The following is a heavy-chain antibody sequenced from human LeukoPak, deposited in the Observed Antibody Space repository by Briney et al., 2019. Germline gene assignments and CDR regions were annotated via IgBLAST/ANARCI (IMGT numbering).Heavy chain of an antibody. D-gene: IGHD2-15*01. CDR3: ARDFRGGYNWFDP. J-gene: IGHJ5*02. CDR1: GGSISSGDYY. V-gene: IGHV4-30-4*08. CDR2: IYYSGST. Sequence: SETLSLTCTVSGGSISSGDYYWSWIRQPPGKGLEWIGYIYYSGSTYYNPSLKSRVTISVDTSKNQFSLKLSPVTAADTAVYYCARDFRGGYNWFDPWGQGTLVTVSS.